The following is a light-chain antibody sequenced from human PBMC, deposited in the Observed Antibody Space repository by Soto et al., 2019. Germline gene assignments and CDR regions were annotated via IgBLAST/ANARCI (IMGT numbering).Light chain of an antibody. Sequence: QPVLTQSPSASASLGASVKLTCTLSSGHSSYAIAWHQQQPEKGPRYLMKLNSDGSHSKGDGIPDRFSGSSSGAERYLASSSLQSEDEADYDCQTWGTGMGFGGGTKLTVL. CDR3: QTWGTGMG. CDR1: SGHSSYA. CDR2: LNSDGSH. J-gene: IGLJ2*01. V-gene: IGLV4-69*01.